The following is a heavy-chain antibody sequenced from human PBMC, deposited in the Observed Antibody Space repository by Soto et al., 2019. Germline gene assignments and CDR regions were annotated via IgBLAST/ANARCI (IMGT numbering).Heavy chain of an antibody. D-gene: IGHD6-19*01. V-gene: IGHV5-51*01. J-gene: IGHJ3*02. CDR3: ARQGDMAATPADAFDI. Sequence: PGESLKISCQSSGSPFSTYWVAWVRQTPGKALEWMGLIYPDDSDARYSPSFAGQVTISVDKSITTAYLHWSSLEASDSAVYYCARQGDMAATPADAFDIWGQGTLVTVSS. CDR1: GSPFSTYW. CDR2: IYPDDSDA.